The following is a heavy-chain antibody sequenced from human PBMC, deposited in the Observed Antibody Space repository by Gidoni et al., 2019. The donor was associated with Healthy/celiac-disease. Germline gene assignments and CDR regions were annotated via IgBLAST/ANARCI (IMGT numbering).Heavy chain of an antibody. CDR2: ISGIGGST. D-gene: IGHD4-4*01. CDR3: AKDTDYRNYVIPDAFDI. CDR1: GPTFSSDA. Sequence: EVQLLESGGGLVQPGGSLRLSCAAAGPTFSSDAMSWVRQAPGKGLGWVSTISGIGGSTYYADSVKGRFTISRDNSKNTLYLQMNSLRAEDTAVYYCAKDTDYRNYVIPDAFDIWGQGTMVTVSS. V-gene: IGHV3-23*01. J-gene: IGHJ3*02.